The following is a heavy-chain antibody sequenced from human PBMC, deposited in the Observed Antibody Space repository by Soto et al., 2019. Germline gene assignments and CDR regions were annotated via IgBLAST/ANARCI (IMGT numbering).Heavy chain of an antibody. D-gene: IGHD3-10*01. Sequence: SETLSLTCTVSGGSIGRYYWSWIRQPPGKGLEWIGYIYDSVSTNYNPSLQSRVTISVDTSGNQFSLKLSSVTAADTAVYYCTRGTYYYYMDVWGKGTTVTVSS. CDR2: IYDSVST. V-gene: IGHV4-4*09. J-gene: IGHJ6*03. CDR1: GGSIGRYY. CDR3: TRGTYYYYMDV.